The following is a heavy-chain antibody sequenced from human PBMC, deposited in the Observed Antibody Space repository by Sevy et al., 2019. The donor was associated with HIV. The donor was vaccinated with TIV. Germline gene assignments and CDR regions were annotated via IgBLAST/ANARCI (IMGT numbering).Heavy chain of an antibody. V-gene: IGHV3-11*06. Sequence: GGSLRLSCTASGFTFSDYYMSWIRQAPGKGLEWVSDISTSSNYINYADSVKGRFTISRHNAKNSLYLQMNSLRAEDTALYSCARVRYNYGQNYFDYWGQGTLVTVSS. J-gene: IGHJ4*02. CDR2: ISTSSNYI. CDR3: ARVRYNYGQNYFDY. CDR1: GFTFSDYY. D-gene: IGHD5-18*01.